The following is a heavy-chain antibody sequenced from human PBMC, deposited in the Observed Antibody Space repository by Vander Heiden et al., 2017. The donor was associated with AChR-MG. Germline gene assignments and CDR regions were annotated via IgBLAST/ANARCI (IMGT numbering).Heavy chain of an antibody. Sequence: QVQLVESGGGVVQPGRSLRLSCAASGFTFSSYGMHWVRQAPGKGLEWVAVIWYDGSNKYYADSVKGRFTISRDNSKNTLYLQMNSLRAEDTAVYYCARDLWGSGSYIDYWGQGTLVTVSS. CDR1: GFTFSSYG. CDR3: ARDLWGSGSYIDY. CDR2: IWYDGSNK. D-gene: IGHD1-26*01. J-gene: IGHJ4*02. V-gene: IGHV3-33*01.